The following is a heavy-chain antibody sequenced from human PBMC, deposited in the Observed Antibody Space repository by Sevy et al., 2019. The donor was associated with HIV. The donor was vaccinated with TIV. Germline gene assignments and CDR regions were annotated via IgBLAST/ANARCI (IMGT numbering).Heavy chain of an antibody. D-gene: IGHD3-22*01. CDR2: IYYSGST. J-gene: IGHJ6*02. CDR3: ARAIDSSGYYYTQGYYYYGMDV. Sequence: SETLSLTCTVSGGSISSYYWSWIRQPPGKGLEWIGYIYYSGSTNYNPSLKSRVTISVDTSKNQFSLKLSSVTAADTAVYYCARAIDSSGYYYTQGYYYYGMDVWGQGTTVTVSS. V-gene: IGHV4-59*01. CDR1: GGSISSYY.